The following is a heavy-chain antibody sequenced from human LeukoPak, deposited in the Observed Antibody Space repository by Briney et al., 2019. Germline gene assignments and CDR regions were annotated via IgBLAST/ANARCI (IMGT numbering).Heavy chain of an antibody. CDR3: ARNFDMKGFDP. V-gene: IGHV1-2*02. J-gene: IGHJ5*02. CDR2: INSDSGFT. CDR1: GYTFTGCY. Sequence: ASVKVSCKASGYTFTGCYMNWMRHAPGQGLEWMGWINSDSGFTKYAQKFQGRVTMTRDTSITTVYMDLTRLTYDDTTVYYCARNFDMKGFDPWGQGTLVTVSS. D-gene: IGHD3-9*01.